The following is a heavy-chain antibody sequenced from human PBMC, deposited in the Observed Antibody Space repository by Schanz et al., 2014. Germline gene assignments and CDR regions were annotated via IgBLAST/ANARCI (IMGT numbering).Heavy chain of an antibody. CDR2: ISSSSSYI. CDR1: GFTFSSYS. V-gene: IGHV3-21*01. J-gene: IGHJ4*02. Sequence: DVQLLESGGGLVQPGGSLRLSCAASGFTFSSYSMNWVRQAPGKGLEWVSSISSSSSYIHYADSVKGRFTISRDNAKSTLYLQMTSLRAEGMVVYYCARDSGPDYDLLTAYYAIDCGGQGTLVTVSS. CDR3: ARDSGPDYDLLTAYYAIDC. D-gene: IGHD3-9*01.